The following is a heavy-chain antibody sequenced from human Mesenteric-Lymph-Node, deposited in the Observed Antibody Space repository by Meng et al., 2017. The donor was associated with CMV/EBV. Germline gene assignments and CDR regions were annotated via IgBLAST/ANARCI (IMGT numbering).Heavy chain of an antibody. CDR1: GFTVSSNY. J-gene: IGHJ4*02. Sequence: GESLKISCAASGFTVSSNYMSWVRQAPGKGLEWVSFMRYDGSNEYYADSVKGRFTISRDNSKNTLYLQMNSLRAEDTALYHCAKDPKAASSGYFWSQGTLVTVSS. CDR2: MRYDGSNE. CDR3: AKDPKAASSGYF. V-gene: IGHV3-30*02. D-gene: IGHD3-22*01.